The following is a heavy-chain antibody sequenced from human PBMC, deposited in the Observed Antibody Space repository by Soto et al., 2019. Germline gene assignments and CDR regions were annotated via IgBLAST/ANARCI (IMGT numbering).Heavy chain of an antibody. V-gene: IGHV1-69*13. J-gene: IGHJ4*02. CDR2: IIPIFGTA. Sequence: SVKVSCKASGGTFSSYAISWVRQAPGQGLEWMGGIIPIFGTANYAQKFQGRVTITADESTSTAYMELSSLRSEDTALYYCARTTAVPNTLRSRYFFDYWGQGTLVTVSS. D-gene: IGHD4-17*01. CDR3: ARTTAVPNTLRSRYFFDY. CDR1: GGTFSSYA.